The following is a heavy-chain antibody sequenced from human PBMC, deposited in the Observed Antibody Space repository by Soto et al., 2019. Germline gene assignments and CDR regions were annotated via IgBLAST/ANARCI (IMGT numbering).Heavy chain of an antibody. CDR1: GFTFSSYG. V-gene: IGHV3-30*18. CDR2: ISYDGSNK. CDR3: AKDRSGYCSSTSCYGGFDY. J-gene: IGHJ4*02. Sequence: QVQLVESGGGVVQPGRSLRLSCAASGFTFSSYGMHWVRQAPGKGLEGVAVISYDGSNKYYADSVKGRFTISRDNSKNTRYLQMNSLRAEDTAVYYCAKDRSGYCSSTSCYGGFDYWGQGTLVTVSS. D-gene: IGHD2-2*01.